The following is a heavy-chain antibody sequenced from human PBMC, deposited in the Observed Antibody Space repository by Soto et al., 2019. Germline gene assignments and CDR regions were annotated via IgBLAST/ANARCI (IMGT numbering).Heavy chain of an antibody. CDR2: ISSSSSYI. J-gene: IGHJ4*02. Sequence: PGGSLRLSCAASGFTFSSYSMNWVRQAPGKGLEWVSSISSSSSYIYYADSVKGRFTISRDNAKNSLYLQMNSLRAEDTAVYYCARDRSGYGDPHCGYWGQGTLVTVSS. D-gene: IGHD4-17*01. CDR1: GFTFSSYS. V-gene: IGHV3-21*01. CDR3: ARDRSGYGDPHCGY.